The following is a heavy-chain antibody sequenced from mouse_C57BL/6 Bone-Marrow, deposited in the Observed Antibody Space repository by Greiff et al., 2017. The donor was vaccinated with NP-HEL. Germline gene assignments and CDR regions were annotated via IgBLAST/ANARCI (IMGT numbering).Heavy chain of an antibody. J-gene: IGHJ4*01. Sequence: QVQLQQSGPELVKPGASVKISCKASGYAFSSSWMNWVKQRPGKGLEWIGRIYPGDGDTNYNGKFKGKATLTADKSSSTAYMQLSSLTSEDSAVYFCAIAYYSNSYAMDYWGQGTSVTVSS. CDR1: GYAFSSSW. CDR3: AIAYYSNSYAMDY. CDR2: IYPGDGDT. V-gene: IGHV1-82*01. D-gene: IGHD2-5*01.